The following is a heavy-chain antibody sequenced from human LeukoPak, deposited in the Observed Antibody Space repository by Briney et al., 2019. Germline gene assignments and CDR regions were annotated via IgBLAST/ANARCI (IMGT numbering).Heavy chain of an antibody. CDR3: ARVRYSSGWYYYYGMDV. V-gene: IGHV1-69*13. J-gene: IGHJ6*02. CDR1: RGTFSSYA. D-gene: IGHD6-19*01. CDR2: IIPIFGTA. Sequence: SVTLSCKASRGTFSSYAISWVRQAAGQGREWMGGIIPIFGTANYAQKFQGRVTITADESTSTAYMELSSLRSEDTSVYYCARVRYSSGWYYYYGMDVWGQGTTVNVSS.